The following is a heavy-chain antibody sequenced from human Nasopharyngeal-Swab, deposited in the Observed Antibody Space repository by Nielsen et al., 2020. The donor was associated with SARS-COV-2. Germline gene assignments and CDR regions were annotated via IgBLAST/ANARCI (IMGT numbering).Heavy chain of an antibody. Sequence: SLKISCAASGFTFSSYAMHWVRQAPGKGLEWVAVISYDGSNKYYADSVKGRFTISRDNSKNTLYLQMNSLRAEDTAVYYCARGGYSSSSMDYWGQGTLVTVSS. D-gene: IGHD6-6*01. CDR2: ISYDGSNK. CDR1: GFTFSSYA. J-gene: IGHJ4*02. V-gene: IGHV3-30-3*01. CDR3: ARGGYSSSSMDY.